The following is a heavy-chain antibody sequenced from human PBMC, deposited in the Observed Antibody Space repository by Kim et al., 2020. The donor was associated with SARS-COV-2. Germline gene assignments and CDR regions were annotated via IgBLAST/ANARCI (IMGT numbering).Heavy chain of an antibody. Sequence: GGSLRLSCAASGFTFDDYAMHWVRQAPGKGLEWVSGISWNSGSIGYADSVKGRFTISRDNAKNSLYLQMNSLRAEDTALYYCAKGRYFDWLISSDYFDY. CDR3: AKGRYFDWLISSDYFDY. J-gene: IGHJ4*01. CDR2: ISWNSGSI. CDR1: GFTFDDYA. V-gene: IGHV3-9*01. D-gene: IGHD3-9*01.